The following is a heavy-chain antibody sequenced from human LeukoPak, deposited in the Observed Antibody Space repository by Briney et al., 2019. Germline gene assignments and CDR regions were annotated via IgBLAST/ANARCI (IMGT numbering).Heavy chain of an antibody. CDR3: VRAGSYNFDY. CDR1: GLTFSSYS. J-gene: IGHJ4*02. CDR2: ISASGSNT. D-gene: IGHD4-11*01. Sequence: GGSLRLSCAASGLTFSSYSMAWVRQAPGKGLEWLSHISASGSNTDYADSVKGRFTISRDNSKNTLFLQMNSLRAEDTAVYYCVRAGSYNFDYWGQGTLVTVSS. V-gene: IGHV3-23*01.